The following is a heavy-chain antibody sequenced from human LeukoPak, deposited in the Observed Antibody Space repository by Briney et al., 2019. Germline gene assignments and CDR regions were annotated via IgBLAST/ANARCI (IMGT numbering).Heavy chain of an antibody. CDR3: VRDFNLHDY. Sequence: PGGSLRLSCVASGFSFSSYSMSWVRQAPGKGLEGVSSISYSSSYIYYADSVKGRFTISRDNARNSLYLQMNSLRAEDTAVYYCVRDFNLHDYWGQGTLVTVSS. CDR1: GFSFSSYS. CDR2: ISYSSSYI. J-gene: IGHJ4*02. V-gene: IGHV3-21*01.